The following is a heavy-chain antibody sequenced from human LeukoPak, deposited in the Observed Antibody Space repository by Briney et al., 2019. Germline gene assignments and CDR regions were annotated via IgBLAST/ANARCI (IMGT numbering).Heavy chain of an antibody. CDR3: ARVGVVPAGKRDNWFDP. CDR1: GYTVTSYA. Sequence: ASVKLSCKASGYTVTSYAMHWVRQAPGQRLEWMGWIKAGNSNTKYSKKFQGRVTITRDTSASTAYMELSSLRYKETAVYYCARVGVVPAGKRDNWFDPWGQGTLVTVSS. CDR2: IKAGNSNT. V-gene: IGHV1-3*01. J-gene: IGHJ5*02. D-gene: IGHD2-2*01.